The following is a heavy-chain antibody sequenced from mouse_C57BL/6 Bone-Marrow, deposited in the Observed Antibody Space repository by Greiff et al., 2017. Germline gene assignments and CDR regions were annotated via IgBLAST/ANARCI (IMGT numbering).Heavy chain of an antibody. Sequence: VHLVESGAELMKPGASVKLSCKATGYTFPGYWIEWVKQRPGHGLEWIGEILPGSGSTNYNEKFKGKATFTADTSSNTAYMQLSSLTTEYSAIYYCARSGTTVVALYAMDYWGQGTSVTVSS. CDR1: GYTFPGYW. D-gene: IGHD1-1*01. J-gene: IGHJ4*01. V-gene: IGHV1-9*01. CDR2: ILPGSGST. CDR3: ARSGTTVVALYAMDY.